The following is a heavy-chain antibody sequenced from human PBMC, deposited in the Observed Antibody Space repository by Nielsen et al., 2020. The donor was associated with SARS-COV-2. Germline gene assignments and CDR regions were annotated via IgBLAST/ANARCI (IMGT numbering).Heavy chain of an antibody. V-gene: IGHV3-11*05. D-gene: IGHD3-22*01. CDR1: GFTFSDYY. Sequence: GGSLRLSCAASGFTFSDYYMSWIRQAPGKGLEWVSYISSSSSYTNYADSVKGRFTISRDNAKNSLYLQMNSLRAEDTAVYYCARVGYYDSSGYGINWFDPWGQGTLVTVSS. J-gene: IGHJ5*02. CDR2: ISSSSSYT. CDR3: ARVGYYDSSGYGINWFDP.